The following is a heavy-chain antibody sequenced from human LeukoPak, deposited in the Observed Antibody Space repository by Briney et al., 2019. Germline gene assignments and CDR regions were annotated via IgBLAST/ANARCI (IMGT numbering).Heavy chain of an antibody. V-gene: IGHV3-33*01. CDR1: GFTFSIYG. CDR3: ARDRNSFDH. CDR2: IWYDGTIQ. D-gene: IGHD3-3*02. Sequence: GGSLRLSRAASGFTFSIYGMQWVRQAPGKGLEWVATIWYDGTIQYYADSVKGRFTISRDSSKNMVYLQMNSLRAEDTAVYYCARDRNSFDHWGQGTLVTVSS. J-gene: IGHJ4*01.